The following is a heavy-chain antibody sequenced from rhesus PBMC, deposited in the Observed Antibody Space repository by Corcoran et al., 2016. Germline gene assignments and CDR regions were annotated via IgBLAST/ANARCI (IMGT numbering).Heavy chain of an antibody. D-gene: IGHD3-16*01. CDR3: AREPYYYSGSYSNFDY. J-gene: IGHJ4*01. CDR2: ISGSGGST. Sequence: QLQLQESGPGLVKPSETLSLTCAVSGGSISSSNWWSWIRQPSGEGLGWIGRISGSGGSTSDNPSLKSRVTISKDTSKNQFSLKLSSVTAADTAVYYCAREPYYYSGSYSNFDYWGQGVLVTVSS. CDR1: GGSISSSNW. V-gene: IGHV4-57*02.